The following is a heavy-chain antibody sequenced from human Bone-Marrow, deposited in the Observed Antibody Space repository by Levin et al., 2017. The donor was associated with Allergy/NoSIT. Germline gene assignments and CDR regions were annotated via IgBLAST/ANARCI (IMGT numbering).Heavy chain of an antibody. D-gene: IGHD2-15*01. CDR2: IKHDGSDK. Sequence: PGGSLRLSCAASGFTFSDYWMTWVRQAPGKGLEGVANIKHDGSDKYSVDSVKGRFTISRDNAKNSLYLQMNSLRVEDTAVYYCGSGYCGGGRCGRPYWGQGTLVTVSS. J-gene: IGHJ4*02. CDR1: GFTFSDYW. CDR3: GSGYCGGGRCGRPY. V-gene: IGHV3-7*01.